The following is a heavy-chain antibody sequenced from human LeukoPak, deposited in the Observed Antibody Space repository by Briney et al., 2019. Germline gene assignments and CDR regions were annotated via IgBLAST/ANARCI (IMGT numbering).Heavy chain of an antibody. CDR1: GDSVSFNRDV. J-gene: IGHJ3*02. D-gene: IGHD7-27*01. Sequence: SQTLSLTCAISGDSVSFNRDVWNWIRQSPSRGLEWLGRAYYRSKWLYDYAVSVKSRLTITPDTAKNQFSLQLNSVTPEDTAVYYCVRDANWGLDALDIWGQGTMVTVSS. CDR2: AYYRSKWLY. V-gene: IGHV6-1*01. CDR3: VRDANWGLDALDI.